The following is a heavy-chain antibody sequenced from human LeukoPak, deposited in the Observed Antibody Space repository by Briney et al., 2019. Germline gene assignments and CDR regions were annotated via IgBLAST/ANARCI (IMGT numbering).Heavy chain of an antibody. J-gene: IGHJ4*02. D-gene: IGHD3-10*01. CDR3: AEGEYYYGSGSYYQLPTPPIN. CDR1: GFTFSSYS. V-gene: IGHV3-48*01. Sequence: SGGSLRLSCAASGFTFSSYSMNWVRQAPGKGLEWVSYISSSSSTIYYADSVKGRFTISRDNSKNTLYLQMNSLRAEDTAVYYCAEGEYYYGSGSYYQLPTPPINWGQGTLVTVSS. CDR2: ISSSSSTI.